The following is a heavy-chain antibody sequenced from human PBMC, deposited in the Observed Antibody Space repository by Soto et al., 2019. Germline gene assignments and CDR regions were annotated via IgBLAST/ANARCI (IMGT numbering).Heavy chain of an antibody. V-gene: IGHV3-30-3*01. Sequence: PGWSLRLSCAASGFTFSSYAMHWFRQAPGKGLEWVAVISYDGSNKYYADSVKGRFTISRDNSKNTLYLQMNSLRAEDTAVYYCARDQNYDSSGYPDYWGQGTLVTVSS. CDR3: ARDQNYDSSGYPDY. J-gene: IGHJ4*02. CDR2: ISYDGSNK. D-gene: IGHD3-22*01. CDR1: GFTFSSYA.